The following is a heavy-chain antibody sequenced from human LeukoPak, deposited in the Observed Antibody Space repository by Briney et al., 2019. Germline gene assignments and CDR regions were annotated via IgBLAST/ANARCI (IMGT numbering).Heavy chain of an antibody. D-gene: IGHD3-3*01. CDR3: ASANYDFWSGYSVY. CDR2: IYTSGST. CDR1: GGTISSGSYY. V-gene: IGHV4-61*02. Sequence: SETLSLTCTVSGGTISSGSYYWRWIRQPAGKGLEWIGRIYTSGSTNYNPSLKSRVTISVDTSKNQFSLKLSSVTAADTAVYYCASANYDFWSGYSVYWGQGTLVTVSS. J-gene: IGHJ4*02.